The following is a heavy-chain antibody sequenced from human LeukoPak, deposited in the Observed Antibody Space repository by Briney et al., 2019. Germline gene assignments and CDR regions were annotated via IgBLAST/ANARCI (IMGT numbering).Heavy chain of an antibody. CDR1: GFTFSSYG. J-gene: IGHJ3*02. V-gene: IGHV3-33*01. CDR2: IWYDGSNK. CDR3: ARVGVAGFYGDYGDAFDI. D-gene: IGHD4-17*01. Sequence: PGGSLRLSCAASGFTFSSYGMHWVRQAPGKGLEWVAVIWYDGSNKYYADSVKGRFTISRDNSKNTLYLQMNSLRAEDTAVYYCARVGVAGFYGDYGDAFDIWGQGTMVTVSS.